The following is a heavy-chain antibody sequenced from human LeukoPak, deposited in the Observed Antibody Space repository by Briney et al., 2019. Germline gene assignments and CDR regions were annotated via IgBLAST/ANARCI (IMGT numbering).Heavy chain of an antibody. Sequence: HGESLKISCKGSGYSFTNYWIGWVRQMPGKGLEWMGIIYPGDSDTRYSPSFQGQVTISADKSISTAYLQWSSLKASDTAMYYCARGGYDSSGYFPAYFDYWGQGTLVTVSS. J-gene: IGHJ4*02. CDR2: IYPGDSDT. CDR3: ARGGYDSSGYFPAYFDY. D-gene: IGHD3-22*01. V-gene: IGHV5-51*01. CDR1: GYSFTNYW.